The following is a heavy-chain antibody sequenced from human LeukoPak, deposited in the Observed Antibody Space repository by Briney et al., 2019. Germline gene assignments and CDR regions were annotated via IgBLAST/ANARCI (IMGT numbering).Heavy chain of an antibody. Sequence: GGSLRLSCAASGFTFDDYGMSWVRQAPGKGLEWVSSISSSSSYIYYADSVKGRFTISRDNAKNSLYLQMNSLRAEDTAVYYCARDVAATGQGFDYWGQGTLATVSS. J-gene: IGHJ4*02. V-gene: IGHV3-21*01. CDR3: ARDVAATGQGFDY. CDR2: ISSSSSYI. D-gene: IGHD2-15*01. CDR1: GFTFDDYG.